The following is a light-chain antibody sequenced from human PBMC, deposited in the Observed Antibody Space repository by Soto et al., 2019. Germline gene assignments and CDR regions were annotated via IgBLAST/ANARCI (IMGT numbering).Light chain of an antibody. CDR3: ISYTGSSTSYV. Sequence: QSVLTQPASVSGSPGQSITISYSGTSSDVGSYDHVAWYQQFPGKTPKLMIYEVSNRPSGVSSRFSGSKSGNTASLTISGLQAEDEADYYCISYTGSSTSYVFGSGTKVTVL. CDR2: EVS. V-gene: IGLV2-14*01. CDR1: SSDVGSYDH. J-gene: IGLJ1*01.